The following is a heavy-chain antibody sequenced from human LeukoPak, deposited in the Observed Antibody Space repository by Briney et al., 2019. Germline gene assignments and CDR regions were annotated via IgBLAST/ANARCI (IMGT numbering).Heavy chain of an antibody. J-gene: IGHJ4*02. D-gene: IGHD2-15*01. CDR1: GGSISSGGYY. CDR3: ARGVVVVAATLHPPYYFYY. Sequence: SETLSLTCTVSGGSISSGGYYWSWLRQHPGKGLEWIGYIYYSGSTYYNPSLKSRVTISVDTSKNPFSLTLSSVTAADTAVYSGARGVVVVAATLHPPYYFYYWGQGTLVTVS. V-gene: IGHV4-31*03. CDR2: IYYSGST.